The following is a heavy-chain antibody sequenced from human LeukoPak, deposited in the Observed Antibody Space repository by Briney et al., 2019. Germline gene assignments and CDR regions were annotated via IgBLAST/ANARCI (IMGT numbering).Heavy chain of an antibody. CDR1: GFTFSNYA. Sequence: GGSLRLSCAASGFTFSNYAMSWVRQAPGKGLEWVSAISARGDNTYYADSVKGSFSISRDNSQNTQYLQMDSLRAADTAIYYCAKAYHYGAGSSFDYWGQGILVTVSS. V-gene: IGHV3-23*01. CDR2: ISARGDNT. D-gene: IGHD3-10*01. J-gene: IGHJ4*02. CDR3: AKAYHYGAGSSFDY.